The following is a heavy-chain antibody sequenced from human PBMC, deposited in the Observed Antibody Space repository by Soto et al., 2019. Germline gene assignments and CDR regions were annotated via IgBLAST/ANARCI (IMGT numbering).Heavy chain of an antibody. CDR2: ISGSGGST. CDR1: GFTFSSYA. CDR3: AKSTTARIAVAPRGLFDY. D-gene: IGHD6-19*01. Sequence: EEQLLESGGGLVQPGGSLRLSCAASGFTFSSYAMTWVRQAPGKGLEWVSVISGSGGSTYYADSVKGRVTISRDNSKNTLYRQMNSLRAEDTAVYYCAKSTTARIAVAPRGLFDYWGQGTLVTVSS. J-gene: IGHJ4*02. V-gene: IGHV3-23*01.